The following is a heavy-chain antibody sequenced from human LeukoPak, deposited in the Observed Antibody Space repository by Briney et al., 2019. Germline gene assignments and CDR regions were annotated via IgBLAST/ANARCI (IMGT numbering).Heavy chain of an antibody. CDR2: INPVFDTT. J-gene: IGHJ5*02. D-gene: IGHD1-14*01. Sequence: GASVKVSCKASGGTFTNFAIAWVRQAPGRGLEWMGGINPVFDTTNYAQGFQDRFTITRDESTSTTYMELTSLRSDDTAVYYCARYFPNLTYFGPWGPGTLVTVSS. V-gene: IGHV1-69*05. CDR3: ARYFPNLTYFGP. CDR1: GGTFTNFA.